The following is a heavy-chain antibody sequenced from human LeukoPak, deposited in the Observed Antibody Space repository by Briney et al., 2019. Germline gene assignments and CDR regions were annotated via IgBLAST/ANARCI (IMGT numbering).Heavy chain of an antibody. V-gene: IGHV3-7*01. CDR2: IKQHGSEK. Sequence: GGSLRLSCAASGFTFSNYWMSWVRQAPGKGLEWVANIKQHGSEKYYVDSVKGRFTISRDNAKNSLYLQMNSLRAEDTAVYYCARGRIAAAGFYWYFDLWGRGTLVTVSS. J-gene: IGHJ2*01. D-gene: IGHD6-13*01. CDR3: ARGRIAAAGFYWYFDL. CDR1: GFTFSNYW.